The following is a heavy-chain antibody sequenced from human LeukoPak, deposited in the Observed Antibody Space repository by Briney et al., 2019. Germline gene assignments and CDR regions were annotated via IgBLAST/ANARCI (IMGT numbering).Heavy chain of an antibody. V-gene: IGHV4-59*01. Sequence: SETLSLTCTVSGGSISSYYWSWIRQPPGKGLEWIGYIYYCGSTNYNPSLKSRVTISVDTSKNQFSLKLSSVTAADTAVYYCARAVTYYYGSGSYTDFDYWGQGTLVTVSS. J-gene: IGHJ4*02. CDR3: ARAVTYYYGSGSYTDFDY. D-gene: IGHD3-10*01. CDR2: IYYCGST. CDR1: GGSISSYY.